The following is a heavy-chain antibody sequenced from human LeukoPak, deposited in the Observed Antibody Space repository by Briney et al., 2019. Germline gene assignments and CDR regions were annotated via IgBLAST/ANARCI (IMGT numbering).Heavy chain of an antibody. V-gene: IGHV1-18*04. CDR2: VSTYNDNT. CDR3: ARGAPVKNYVWGSYRYAQNWFDP. Sequence: ASVKVSCKASGYTFTNYGISWVRQAPGQGLEWMGWVSTYNDNTNYAQKLQGRVTLTTDTSTSTAYMELRSLRSDDTAVYYCARGAPVKNYVWGSYRYAQNWFDPWGQGTLVTVSS. CDR1: GYTFTNYG. J-gene: IGHJ5*02. D-gene: IGHD3-16*02.